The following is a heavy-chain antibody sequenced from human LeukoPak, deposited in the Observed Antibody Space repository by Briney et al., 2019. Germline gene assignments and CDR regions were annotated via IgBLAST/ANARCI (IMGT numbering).Heavy chain of an antibody. Sequence: GESLKISCKGSGYSFNSYWIGWVRQMPGKGLEWMGMIYPGDSDTRYSPSFQGQVTISADKSTSTASLQWSGLKASDTAMYYCARRLCSGGSCYYFDYWGQGTLVTVSS. CDR1: GYSFNSYW. CDR2: IYPGDSDT. D-gene: IGHD2-15*01. J-gene: IGHJ4*02. CDR3: ARRLCSGGSCYYFDY. V-gene: IGHV5-51*01.